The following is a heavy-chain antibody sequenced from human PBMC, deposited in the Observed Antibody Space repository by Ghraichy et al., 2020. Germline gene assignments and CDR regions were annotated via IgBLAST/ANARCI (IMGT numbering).Heavy chain of an antibody. CDR2: INPNSGDT. Sequence: ASVKVSCKSSGYTFTGYYIHWVRQAPGQGLEWMGWINPNSGDTNYAQRFQGRVTMTRDTSISTAYMDLRRLRSDDTALYFCARDRVSRPRYYYDSGAYNYWGEGTLGT. J-gene: IGHJ4*01. CDR3: ARDRVSRPRYYYDSGAYNY. D-gene: IGHD3-22*01. V-gene: IGHV1-2*02. CDR1: GYTFTGYY.